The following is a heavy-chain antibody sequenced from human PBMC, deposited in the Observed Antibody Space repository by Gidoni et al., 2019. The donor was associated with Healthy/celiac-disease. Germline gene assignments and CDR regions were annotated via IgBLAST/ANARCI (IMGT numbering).Heavy chain of an antibody. D-gene: IGHD1-26*01. CDR1: GFTFSSYA. CDR3: ARDAWELEVFYYYYMDV. CDR2: ISYDGSNK. V-gene: IGHV3-30-3*01. J-gene: IGHJ6*03. Sequence: QVQLVESGGGVVQPGRSLSLSCAASGFTFSSYAMHWVRQAPGKGLEWVAVISYDGSNKYYADSVKGRFTISRDNSKNTLYLQMNSLRAEDTAVYYCARDAWELEVFYYYYMDVWGKGTTVTVSS.